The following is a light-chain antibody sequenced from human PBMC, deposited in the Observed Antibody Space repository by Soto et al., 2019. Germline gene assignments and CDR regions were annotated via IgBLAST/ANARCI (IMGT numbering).Light chain of an antibody. J-gene: IGKJ1*01. V-gene: IGKV1-5*01. CDR2: DAS. Sequence: DIQMTQSPSTLSASVGDRVTITCRASQSISSWLAWYQQKPGKAPKLLIYDASSLESGVPSRFSGSGSGTDFTLTISSLQPDDFATYYCQQFAISTTFGQGTKVDIK. CDR3: QQFAISTT. CDR1: QSISSW.